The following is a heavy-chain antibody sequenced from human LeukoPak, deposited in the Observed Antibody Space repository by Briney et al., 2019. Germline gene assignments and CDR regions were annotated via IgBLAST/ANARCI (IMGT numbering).Heavy chain of an antibody. D-gene: IGHD4-17*01. Sequence: KPSETLSLTCTVSGGSISSGGYYWSWIRQHPGKGLEWIGYIYYSGSTYYNPSLKSRVTISVDTSKNQFSLKLSSVTAADTAVYYRARAMRVSDATVTATSGFDPWGQGTLVTVSS. CDR3: ARAMRVSDATVTATSGFDP. J-gene: IGHJ5*02. CDR2: IYYSGST. CDR1: GGSISSGGYY. V-gene: IGHV4-31*03.